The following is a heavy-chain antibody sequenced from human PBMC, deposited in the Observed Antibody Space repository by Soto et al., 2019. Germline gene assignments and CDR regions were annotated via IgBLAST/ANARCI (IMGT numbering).Heavy chain of an antibody. CDR3: ARDDCSGGSCYHYYYYYGMDV. D-gene: IGHD2-15*01. CDR2: IIPIFGTA. V-gene: IGHV1-69*01. CDR1: GGTFSSYA. Sequence: QVQLVQSGAEVKKPGSSVKVSCKASGGTFSSYAISWVRQAPGQGLEWMGGIIPIFGTANYAQKFQGRVTITADESTSTAYMELSSLRSEDTAVYYCARDDCSGGSCYHYYYYYGMDVWGQGTTVTVSS. J-gene: IGHJ6*02.